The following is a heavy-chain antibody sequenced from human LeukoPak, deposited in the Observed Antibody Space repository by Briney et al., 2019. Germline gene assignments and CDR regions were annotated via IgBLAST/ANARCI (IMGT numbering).Heavy chain of an antibody. CDR3: ARDRALDN. CDR2: LSSSAGTT. D-gene: IGHD3-10*01. V-gene: IGHV3-48*03. Sequence: PGGSLRLSCAASGFAFSTYEMNWVRQAPGKGLEWISYLSSSAGTTYYADSVKGRFTISRDNAKNSLYLQMNSLRAEDTAVYYCARDRALDNWGQGTLVTVSS. J-gene: IGHJ4*02. CDR1: GFAFSTYE.